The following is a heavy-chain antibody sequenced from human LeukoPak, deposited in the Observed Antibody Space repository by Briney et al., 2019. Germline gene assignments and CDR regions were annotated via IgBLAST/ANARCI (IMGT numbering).Heavy chain of an antibody. J-gene: IGHJ4*02. Sequence: GGSLRLSCSASGFTFSNYAMSWVRQAPGKGLEWVSAIGSRSGRTFYADSVKGRFTISKDNSKNTLYLQMNSLRAEDTAVYYCAKMGGYYDSSGLRYLDFWGQGTLVTVSS. CDR3: AKMGGYYDSSGLRYLDF. V-gene: IGHV3-23*01. CDR2: IGSRSGRT. CDR1: GFTFSNYA. D-gene: IGHD3-22*01.